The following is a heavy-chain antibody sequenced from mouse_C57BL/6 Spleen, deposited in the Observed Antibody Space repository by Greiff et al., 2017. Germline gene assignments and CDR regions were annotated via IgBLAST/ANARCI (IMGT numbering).Heavy chain of an antibody. CDR3: ARHGAQAAWFAY. CDR2: IYPGDGDT. D-gene: IGHD3-2*02. V-gene: IGHV1-82*01. J-gene: IGHJ3*01. CDR1: GYAFSSSW. Sequence: QVQLQQSGPELVKPGASVKISCKASGYAFSSSWMNWVKQRPGKGLEWIGRIYPGDGDTNYNGKFKGKATLTADKSSSTAYMQLSSLTSEDSAVYFCARHGAQAAWFAYWGQGTLVTVSA.